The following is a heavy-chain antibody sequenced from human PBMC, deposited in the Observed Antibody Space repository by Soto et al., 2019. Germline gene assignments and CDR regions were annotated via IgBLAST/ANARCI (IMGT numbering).Heavy chain of an antibody. D-gene: IGHD6-13*01. V-gene: IGHV3-30*03. Sequence: QVQLVESGGGVVQPGRSLRLSCAASGFTFSSYGMHWVRQAPGKGLEWVAVISYDGSNKYYADSVKGRFTISRDNSKNPRYLKMNSLRAEDTDVYYCATYSSSWYSGYYYYGMDVWGQEPTVTVSS. CDR3: ATYSSSWYSGYYYYGMDV. J-gene: IGHJ6*02. CDR2: ISYDGSNK. CDR1: GFTFSSYG.